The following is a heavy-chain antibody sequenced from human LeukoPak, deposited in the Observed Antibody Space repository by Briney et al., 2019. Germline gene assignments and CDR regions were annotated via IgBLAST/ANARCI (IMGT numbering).Heavy chain of an antibody. Sequence: QASETLSLTCAVSGYSISSGYYWGWIRQPPGKGLEWIGSIYHSGSTYYNPSLKSRVTISVDTSKNQFSLKLSSVTAADTAVYYCARAPLFYGDSDLGDAFDIWGQGTMVTVSS. J-gene: IGHJ3*02. CDR2: IYHSGST. V-gene: IGHV4-38-2*01. CDR3: ARAPLFYGDSDLGDAFDI. CDR1: GYSISSGYY. D-gene: IGHD4-17*01.